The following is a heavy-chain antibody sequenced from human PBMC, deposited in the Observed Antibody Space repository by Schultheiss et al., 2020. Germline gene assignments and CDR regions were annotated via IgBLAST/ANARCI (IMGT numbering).Heavy chain of an antibody. CDR3: ASCGGVIVPTYYYMDV. D-gene: IGHD3-16*02. V-gene: IGHV4-39*01. CDR2: IYYSGST. J-gene: IGHJ6*03. Sequence: SETLSLTCTVSGGSISSGDYYWSWIRQPPGKGLEWIGSIYYSGSTYYNPSLKSRVTISVDTSKNQFSLKLSSVTAADTAVYYCASCGGVIVPTYYYMDVWGKGTTVTVSS. CDR1: GGSISSGDYY.